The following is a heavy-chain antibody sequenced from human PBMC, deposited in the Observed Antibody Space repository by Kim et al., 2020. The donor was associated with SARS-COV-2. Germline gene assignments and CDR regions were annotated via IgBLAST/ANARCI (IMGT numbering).Heavy chain of an antibody. Sequence: GGSLRLSCAASGFTVSSNYMSWVRQAPGKGLEWVSVIYSGGSTYYADSVKGRFTISRDNSKNTLYLQMNSLRAEDTAVEYCSRVFPRYYYYGMDVWGQGT. CDR2: IYSGGST. J-gene: IGHJ6*02. V-gene: IGHV3-53*01. CDR3: SRVFPRYYYYGMDV. CDR1: GFTVSSNY.